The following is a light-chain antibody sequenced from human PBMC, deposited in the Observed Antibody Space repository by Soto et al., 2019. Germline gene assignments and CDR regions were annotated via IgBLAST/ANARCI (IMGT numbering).Light chain of an antibody. J-gene: IGKJ4*01. CDR2: ATS. Sequence: EIVLTQFPDTLYVSPGERATLSCRASQSLSSNVAWYQQRPGQAPRLLIYATSSRASDVPARFSGSGSGTEFTLAIASLQSEDFAVYYCQHYGSSLGVTFGGGTKVDIK. CDR1: QSLSSN. V-gene: IGKV3-15*01. CDR3: QHYGSSLGVT.